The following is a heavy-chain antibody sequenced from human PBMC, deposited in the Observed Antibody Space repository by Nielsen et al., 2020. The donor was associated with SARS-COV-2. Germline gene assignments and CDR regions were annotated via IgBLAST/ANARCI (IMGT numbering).Heavy chain of an antibody. D-gene: IGHD5-24*01. CDR2: IRSKAYGGTT. CDR3: TRGSLVARWLQIGAFDI. V-gene: IGHV3-49*04. Sequence: SCTASGFTFGDYAMSWVRQAPGKGLEWVGFIRSKAYGGTTEYAASVKGRFTISRDDSKSIAYLQMNSLKTEDTAVYYCTRGSLVARWLQIGAFDIWGQGTMVTVSS. CDR1: GFTFGDYA. J-gene: IGHJ3*02.